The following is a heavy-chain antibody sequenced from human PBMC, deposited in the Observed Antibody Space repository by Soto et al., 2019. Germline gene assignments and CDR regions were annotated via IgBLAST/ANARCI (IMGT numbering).Heavy chain of an antibody. CDR1: GGSFSGYY. CDR3: ARTNRLYSSSGWTYYYYYGMDV. V-gene: IGHV4-34*01. Sequence: LSLTCAVYGGSFSGYYWSWIRQPPGKGLEWIGEINHSGSTNYNPSLKSRVTISVDTSKNQFSLKLSSVTAADTAVYYCARTNRLYSSSGWTYYYYYGMDVWGQGTTVTVS. D-gene: IGHD6-25*01. CDR2: INHSGST. J-gene: IGHJ6*02.